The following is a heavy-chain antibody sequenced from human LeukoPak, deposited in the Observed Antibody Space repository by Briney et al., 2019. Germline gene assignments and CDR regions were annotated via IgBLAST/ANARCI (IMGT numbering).Heavy chain of an antibody. CDR2: ISGSGGST. CDR1: GFTFSSYS. Sequence: GGSLRLSCAASGFTFSSYSMNWVRQAPGKGLEWVSAISGSGGSTYYADSVKGRFTISRDNSKNTLYLQMNSLRAEDTAVYYCAKWADSSGYGYFDYWGQGTLVTVSS. CDR3: AKWADSSGYGYFDY. D-gene: IGHD3-22*01. V-gene: IGHV3-23*01. J-gene: IGHJ4*02.